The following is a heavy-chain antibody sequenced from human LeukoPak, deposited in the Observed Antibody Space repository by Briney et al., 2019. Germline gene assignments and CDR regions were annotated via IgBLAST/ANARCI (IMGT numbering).Heavy chain of an antibody. D-gene: IGHD1-7*01. CDR2: INGDGSST. CDR3: AGGELLLDY. V-gene: IGHV3-74*01. CDR1: GFTFRSYW. J-gene: IGHJ4*02. Sequence: GGSLRLSCAASGFTFRSYWMHWVRQAPGKGLVWVSRINGDGSSTSYADSVKGRFTISRDNAKNTLYLQMDSLRAEDTAVYYCAGGELLLDYWGQGTLVTVSS.